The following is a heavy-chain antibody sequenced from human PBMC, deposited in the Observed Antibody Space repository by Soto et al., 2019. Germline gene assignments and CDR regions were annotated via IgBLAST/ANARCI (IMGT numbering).Heavy chain of an antibody. CDR2: IIPIFGTA. V-gene: IGHV1-69*12. CDR1: GGTFSSYT. J-gene: IGHJ2*01. Sequence: QVQLVQSGAEVKKPGSSVTVSCKASGGTFSSYTISWVRQAPGQGLEWMGGIIPIFGTANYAQKLQGRVTITADESTSTAYRELSSLRSEDTAVYYCARGNHRWLQLWYFDLWGRGTLVTVSS. D-gene: IGHD5-12*01. CDR3: ARGNHRWLQLWYFDL.